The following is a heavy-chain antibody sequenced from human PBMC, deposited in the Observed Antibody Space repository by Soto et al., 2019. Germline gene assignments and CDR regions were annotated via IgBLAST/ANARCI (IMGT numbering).Heavy chain of an antibody. J-gene: IGHJ5*01. CDR1: GYNFTAFW. CDR2: IDPSDSYT. V-gene: IGHV5-10-1*01. CDR3: ARVHKKWFDS. Sequence: GESLKISCKASGYNFTAFWIHWVRQMPGKGLEWLGKIDPSDSYTNYSPSFEGHVTISTDNSITTAYLQWSSLRASDTALYFCARVHKKWFDSWAQGNMVAVYS. D-gene: IGHD1-1*01.